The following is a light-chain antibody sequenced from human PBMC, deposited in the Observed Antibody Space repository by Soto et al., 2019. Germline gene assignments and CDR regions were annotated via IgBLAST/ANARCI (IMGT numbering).Light chain of an antibody. CDR1: QSVSSN. CDR2: GAS. CDR3: QQSNKWPYT. J-gene: IGKJ2*01. V-gene: IGKV3-15*01. Sequence: IVMTQSPATLSVSPGERATLSCRASQSVSSNLAWYQHKPGQAPRLLFYGASTRAAGIPARFSGGGSGTDFTPTISGLQSEDFAVYYRQQSNKWPYTFGQGTKLEIK.